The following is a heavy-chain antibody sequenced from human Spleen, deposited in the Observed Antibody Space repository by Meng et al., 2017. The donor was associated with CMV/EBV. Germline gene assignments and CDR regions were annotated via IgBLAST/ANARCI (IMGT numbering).Heavy chain of an antibody. V-gene: IGHV3-21*01. CDR3: ARETVLAAAGTNYYYGMDV. Sequence: GESLKISCAASGFTFSDYAMNWVRQAPGKGLEWVSSISRSSSHIYYLDSVKGRFTISRDNAKNSLYLQMNSLRAEDTAVYYCARETVLAAAGTNYYYGMDVWGQGTTVTVSS. D-gene: IGHD6-13*01. CDR1: GFTFSDYA. CDR2: ISRSSSHI. J-gene: IGHJ6*02.